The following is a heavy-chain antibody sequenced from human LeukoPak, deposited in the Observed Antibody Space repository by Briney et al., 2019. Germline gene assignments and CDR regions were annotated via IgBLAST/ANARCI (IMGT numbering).Heavy chain of an antibody. CDR2: IVVGSGNT. CDR1: GFTFTSSA. Sequence: ASVKVSCKASGFTFTSSAVQWVRQARGQRLEWIGWIVVGSGNTNYAQKFQGRVTITADKSTSTAYMELSSLRSEDTAVYYCARGAPGVQLSYYFDYWGQGTLVTVSS. J-gene: IGHJ4*02. V-gene: IGHV1-58*01. CDR3: ARGAPGVQLSYYFDY. D-gene: IGHD5-18*01.